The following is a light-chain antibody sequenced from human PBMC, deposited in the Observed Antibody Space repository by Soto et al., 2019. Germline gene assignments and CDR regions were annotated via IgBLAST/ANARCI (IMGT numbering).Light chain of an antibody. CDR2: DVS. CDR3: QQYSSHSG. CDR1: QSIFTW. V-gene: IGKV1-5*01. J-gene: IGKJ1*01. Sequence: DIQMTQSPSTLSASLGERATISCRDSQSIFTWLAWYQQTPGTAPNLLIYDVSTLESGAPSRFGGSGSKTEFTLTISSLQPDDLASYYCQQYSSHSGFGQGTKVDIK.